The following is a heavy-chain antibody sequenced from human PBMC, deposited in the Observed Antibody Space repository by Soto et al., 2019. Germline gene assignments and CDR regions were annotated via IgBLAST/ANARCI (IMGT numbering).Heavy chain of an antibody. CDR2: ILHTGGT. D-gene: IGHD3-10*01. J-gene: IGHJ4*02. CDR1: GGSISGGGFS. Sequence: PSETLSLTCAVSGGSISGGGFSCSWIRQPPGKGLEWIGYILHTGGTQYNPSLKSRVSMSVDKSKNQFSLHLTSVTAADTAVYYCARLQFGEGFDYWGQGALVTVSS. CDR3: ARLQFGEGFDY. V-gene: IGHV4-30-2*01.